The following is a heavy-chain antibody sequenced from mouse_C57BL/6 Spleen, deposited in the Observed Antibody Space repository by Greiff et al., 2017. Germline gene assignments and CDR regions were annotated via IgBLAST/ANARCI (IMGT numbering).Heavy chain of an antibody. D-gene: IGHD2-4*01. J-gene: IGHJ3*01. CDR2: INPNNGGT. Sequence: VQLQQSGPELVKPGASVKISCKASGYTFTDYYMNWVKQSHGKSLEWIGDINPNNGGTSYNQKFKGKATLTVEKSSSTAYMELRSLTSEDSAVYYCARGIYYDYDAWFAYWGQGTLVTVSA. CDR1: GYTFTDYY. CDR3: ARGIYYDYDAWFAY. V-gene: IGHV1-26*01.